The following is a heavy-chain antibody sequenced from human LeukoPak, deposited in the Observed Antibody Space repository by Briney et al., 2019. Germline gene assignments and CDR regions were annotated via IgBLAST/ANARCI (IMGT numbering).Heavy chain of an antibody. Sequence: ASVKVSCKASGYTFTSYGISWVRQAPGQGLEWMGWISAYSGNTNYAQKLQGRVTMTTDTSTSTAYMELRSLRSDDTAVYYCARVQKSGRLNLEWALDYWGQGTLVTVSS. CDR2: ISAYSGNT. J-gene: IGHJ4*02. D-gene: IGHD3-3*01. CDR3: ARVQKSGRLNLEWALDY. V-gene: IGHV1-18*01. CDR1: GYTFTSYG.